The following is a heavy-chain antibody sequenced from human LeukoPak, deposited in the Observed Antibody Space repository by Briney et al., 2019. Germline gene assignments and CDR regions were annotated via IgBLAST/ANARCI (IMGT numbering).Heavy chain of an antibody. V-gene: IGHV3-30-3*01. CDR3: ARARYYDISFDY. J-gene: IGHJ4*02. CDR2: TSYDGSNK. CDR1: GFTFSSYA. D-gene: IGHD3-9*01. Sequence: GRSLRLSCAASGFTFSSYAMHWVRQAPGKGLEWVAVTSYDGSNKYYADSVKGRFTISRDNSKNTLYLQMNSLRAEDTAVYYCARARYYDISFDYWGQGTLVTVSS.